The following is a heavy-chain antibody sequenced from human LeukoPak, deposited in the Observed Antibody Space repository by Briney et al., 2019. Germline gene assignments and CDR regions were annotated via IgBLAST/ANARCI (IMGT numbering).Heavy chain of an antibody. CDR3: ASGDPYYYYMDV. D-gene: IGHD7-27*01. J-gene: IGHJ6*03. Sequence: NPGRSLRLSCAASGFTFSDYYMSWIRQAPGKGLEWVSYISSSGSTIYYADSVKGRFTISRDNAKNSLYLQMNSMRAEDTALYYCASGDPYYYYMDVWGKGTTVTVSS. CDR2: ISSSGSTI. CDR1: GFTFSDYY. V-gene: IGHV3-11*01.